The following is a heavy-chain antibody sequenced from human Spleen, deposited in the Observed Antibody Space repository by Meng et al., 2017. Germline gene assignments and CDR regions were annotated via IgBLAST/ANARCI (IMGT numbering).Heavy chain of an antibody. V-gene: IGHV3-74*01. J-gene: IGHJ4*02. Sequence: GESLKISCAASGFTFTDHWMHWVRQGPGKGLVWVSRINPDGSNPTYADSVKGRFTISRDNAKNTVYLQMNGLRAEDTALYYCARFTGWLFWGQGTQVTVSS. CDR1: GFTFTDHW. CDR2: INPDGSNP. D-gene: IGHD6-19*01. CDR3: ARFTGWLF.